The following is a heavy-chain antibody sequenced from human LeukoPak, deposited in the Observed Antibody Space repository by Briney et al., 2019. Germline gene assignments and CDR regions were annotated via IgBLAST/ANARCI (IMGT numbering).Heavy chain of an antibody. Sequence: GGSLRLSCAASGFTFSRCWMSWVRQAPGKGLEWVANIRQDGSEKYYVDSVKGRFTISRDNAKNSMFLQMNSLRAEDTAVYFCARSVDTSMVFDYWGQGILVTVSS. CDR3: ARSVDTSMVFDY. CDR2: IRQDGSEK. CDR1: GFTFSRCW. V-gene: IGHV3-7*04. J-gene: IGHJ4*02. D-gene: IGHD5-18*01.